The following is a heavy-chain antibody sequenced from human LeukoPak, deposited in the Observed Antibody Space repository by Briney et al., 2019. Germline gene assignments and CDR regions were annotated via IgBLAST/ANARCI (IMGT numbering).Heavy chain of an antibody. CDR2: IYSGGAT. V-gene: IGHV3-53*01. CDR3: TRDPGTTMIRGVFDY. CDR1: GFTVSSTY. D-gene: IGHD3-10*01. Sequence: AGGSLRLSCAASGFTVSSTYMNWVRQAPGKGLEWVSIIYSGGATYYADSVKGRFTIFRDDSKNTVHLLMNSLRTDDTAVHFCTRDPGTTMIRGVFDYWGLRTLVTVYS. J-gene: IGHJ4*02.